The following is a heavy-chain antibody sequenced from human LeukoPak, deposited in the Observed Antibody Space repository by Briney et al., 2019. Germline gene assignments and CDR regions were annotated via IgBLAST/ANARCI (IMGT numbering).Heavy chain of an antibody. V-gene: IGHV4-59*08. CDR1: GGSISSYH. CDR3: ARHISLFRGAAGDAFDI. CDR2: IYYSGST. Sequence: SETLSLTCTVSGGSISSYHWSWIRQPPGKGLEWIGYIYYSGSTNYNPSLKSRVTISVDTSKNQFSLKLSSVTAADTAVYYCARHISLFRGAAGDAFDIWGQGTMVTVSS. D-gene: IGHD3-10*01. J-gene: IGHJ3*02.